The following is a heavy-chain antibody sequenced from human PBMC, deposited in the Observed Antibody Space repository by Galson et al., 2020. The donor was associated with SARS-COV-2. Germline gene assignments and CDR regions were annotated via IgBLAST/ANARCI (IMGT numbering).Heavy chain of an antibody. J-gene: IGHJ6*04. CDR1: GFTVSNNY. CDR3: ARDLGLRYNGVDV. V-gene: IGHV3-53*01. CDR2: TYSGGNT. Sequence: GESLKISCAASGFTVSNNYLTWVRQAPGQGLEWVSGTYSGGNTYYADSVKGRFTVSRDNSKHTLYLQMNSLRGEDTAVYYCARDLGLRYNGVDVWGEGTTVTVSS.